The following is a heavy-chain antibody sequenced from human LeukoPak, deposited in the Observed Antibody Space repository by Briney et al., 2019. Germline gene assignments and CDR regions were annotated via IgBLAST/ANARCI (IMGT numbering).Heavy chain of an antibody. V-gene: IGHV3-30*03. CDR1: GFTLRSYG. D-gene: IGHD3-3*01. CDR2: ISYNGINK. J-gene: IGHJ4*02. CDR3: ARDYDSLDY. Sequence: GGSLRLSCAASGFTLRSYGMHWVRQAPGKGLEWVALISYNGINKYYADSLKGRFTISRDNSKNTLYLQMNSLRAEDTAVYYCARDYDSLDYWGQGTLVTVSS.